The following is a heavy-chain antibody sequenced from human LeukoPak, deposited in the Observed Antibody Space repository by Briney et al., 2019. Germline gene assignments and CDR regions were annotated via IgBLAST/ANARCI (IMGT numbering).Heavy chain of an antibody. CDR2: ISGSGGST. D-gene: IGHD3-22*01. J-gene: IGHJ6*02. V-gene: IGHV3-23*01. Sequence: GGSLRLSCAASGFTFSSYAMSWVRQAPGKGLEWVSAISGSGGSTYYADSVKGRFTISRDNSKNTLYLQMNSLRAEDTAVYYCAKDVSDVTMIPYYYHYGMDVWGQGTTVTVSS. CDR3: AKDVSDVTMIPYYYHYGMDV. CDR1: GFTFSSYA.